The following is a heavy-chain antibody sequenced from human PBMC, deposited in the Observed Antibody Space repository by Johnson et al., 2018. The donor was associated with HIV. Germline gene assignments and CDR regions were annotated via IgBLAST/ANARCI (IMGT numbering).Heavy chain of an antibody. J-gene: IGHJ3*02. V-gene: IGHV3-33*08. Sequence: QVQLVESGGGLVKPGGSLRLSCAASGFTVSSYGMHWVRQAPGKGLEWVAIIWYDGSNKYYADSVKGRFTIARDNSKNTLYLQMNSLRAEDTAVYYCARDGVAGTSGDIWGQGTMVTVSS. D-gene: IGHD6-19*01. CDR1: GFTVSSYG. CDR2: IWYDGSNK. CDR3: ARDGVAGTSGDI.